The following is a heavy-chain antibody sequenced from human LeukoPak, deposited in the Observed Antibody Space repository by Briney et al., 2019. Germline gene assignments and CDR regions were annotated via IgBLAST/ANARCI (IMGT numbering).Heavy chain of an antibody. J-gene: IGHJ5*02. CDR1: GFTFSSFG. CDR2: ISGSSSYI. D-gene: IGHD6-19*01. V-gene: IGHV3-21*01. CDR3: VRANGAVAGTFWFDP. Sequence: GGSLRLSCAASGFTFSSFGINWVRQAPGKGLEWVSCISGSSSYIYYSDSVKGRFTISRDNAKNSLYLQMNSLRAEDTAVYYCVRANGAVAGTFWFDPWGQGTLVTVSS.